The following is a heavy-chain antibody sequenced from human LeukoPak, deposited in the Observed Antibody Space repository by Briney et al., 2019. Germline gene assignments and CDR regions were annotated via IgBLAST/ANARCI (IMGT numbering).Heavy chain of an antibody. D-gene: IGHD1-26*01. Sequence: GGSLRLSCAASGFTFSSYSMNWVRQAPGKGLEWVSSISSSSSYIYYADSVKGRFTISRDNAKNSLYLQTNSLRAEDTAVYYCARTRVGATTVFLVWGQGTLVTVSS. CDR3: ARTRVGATTVFLV. J-gene: IGHJ4*02. V-gene: IGHV3-21*01. CDR2: ISSSSSYI. CDR1: GFTFSSYS.